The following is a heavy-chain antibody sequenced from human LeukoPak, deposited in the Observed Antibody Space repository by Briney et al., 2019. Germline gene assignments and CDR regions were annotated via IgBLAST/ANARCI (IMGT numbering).Heavy chain of an antibody. V-gene: IGHV4-59*01. CDR3: ARSLLYCSSTSCQRDAFDI. CDR2: IYYSGST. CDR1: GGSISSYY. D-gene: IGHD2-2*01. Sequence: PSGTLSLTCTVSGGSISSYYWSWIRQPPGKGLEWIGYIYYSGSTNYNPSLKSRVTISVDTSKNQFSLKLSSVTAADTAVYYCARSLLYCSSTSCQRDAFDIWGQGTMVTVSS. J-gene: IGHJ3*02.